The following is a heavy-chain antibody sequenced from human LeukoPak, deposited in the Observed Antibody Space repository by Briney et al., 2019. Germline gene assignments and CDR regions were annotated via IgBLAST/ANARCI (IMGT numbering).Heavy chain of an antibody. CDR2: IYPGDSNN. V-gene: IGHV5-51*01. CDR3: ARHRDGYNGKSPYFDY. J-gene: IGHJ4*02. Sequence: EALKISCMGSGCSFTSYWIGWVRQVPGKGREGMGIIYPGDSNNRYTPSFQGKVTISAAKSLSTPYLQWSSLKDSDTDIYYCARHRDGYNGKSPYFDYWGQGTLVTVSS. CDR1: GCSFTSYW. D-gene: IGHD5-24*01.